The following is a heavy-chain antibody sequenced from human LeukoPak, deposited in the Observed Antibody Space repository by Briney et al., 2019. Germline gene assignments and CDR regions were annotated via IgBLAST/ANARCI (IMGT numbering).Heavy chain of an antibody. CDR2: ISDIGSI. Sequence: SETLSLTCTVSGGSISSYYWSWIRQPPGKGLEWIAYISDIGSINYNPSLKSRVTISLDTSKNQFSLKLSSVTAADTAVYYCAGHHPRDTVDFWGQGTLVTVSS. J-gene: IGHJ4*02. CDR3: AGHHPRDTVDF. D-gene: IGHD2-21*01. CDR1: GGSISSYY. V-gene: IGHV4-59*08.